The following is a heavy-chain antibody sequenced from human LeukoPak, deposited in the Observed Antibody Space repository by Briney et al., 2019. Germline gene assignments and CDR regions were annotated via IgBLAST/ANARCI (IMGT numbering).Heavy chain of an antibody. Sequence: GGSLRLSCAASGFTFSSYGMHWVRQAPGKGLEWVAVISYDGNNKYYADSVKGRFTISRDNSRNTLYLQMNSLRAEDTAVYYCAKDPSDLGGSGSNNYFDYWGQGTLVTVSS. J-gene: IGHJ4*02. CDR1: GFTFSSYG. D-gene: IGHD3-10*01. CDR2: ISYDGNNK. CDR3: AKDPSDLGGSGSNNYFDY. V-gene: IGHV3-30*18.